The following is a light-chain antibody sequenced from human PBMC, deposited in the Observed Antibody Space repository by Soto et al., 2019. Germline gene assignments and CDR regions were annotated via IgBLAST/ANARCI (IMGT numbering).Light chain of an antibody. CDR2: DAS. CDR1: QSVSTN. V-gene: IGKV3-11*01. CDR3: QQRGFRPLT. Sequence: EIVLTQSPAPLSLSPGVIATVSCRASQSVSTNVAWYQHKPGQAPSLLIYDASNRATGVPPRFRGSGSGTDFTLTIICLDPYDFAVYYGQQRGFRPLTFGQGTRLQIK. J-gene: IGKJ2*01.